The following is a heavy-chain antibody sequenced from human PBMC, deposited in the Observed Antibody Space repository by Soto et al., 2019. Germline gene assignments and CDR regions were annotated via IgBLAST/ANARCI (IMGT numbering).Heavy chain of an antibody. Sequence: QVQLVQSGAEVKKPGSSVKVSCRTSGGTFNTYTISWVRQAPGQGLEWMGRITPIIDIPTYAQNFQGRVSISADKSTSTAYMQLTNLRFKDTAMYFCARRNPQYVYFDSWGQGTLVTVSS. CDR2: ITPIIDIP. CDR1: GGTFNTYT. D-gene: IGHD1-20*01. V-gene: IGHV1-69*02. J-gene: IGHJ4*02. CDR3: ARRNPQYVYFDS.